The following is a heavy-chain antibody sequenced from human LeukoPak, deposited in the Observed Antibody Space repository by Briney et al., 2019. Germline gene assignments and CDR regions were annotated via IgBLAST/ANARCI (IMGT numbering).Heavy chain of an antibody. J-gene: IGHJ4*02. CDR3: ARGRLDYYDSSGYPEFDY. D-gene: IGHD3-22*01. CDR2: IYYSGST. Sequence: SETLSLTCTVSGGSISSSSYYWGWIRQPPGKGLEWIGSIYYSGSTYYNPSLKSRVTISVDTSKNQFSLKLSSVTAADTAVYYCARGRLDYYDSSGYPEFDYWGQGTLVTVSS. CDR1: GGSISSSSYY. V-gene: IGHV4-39*01.